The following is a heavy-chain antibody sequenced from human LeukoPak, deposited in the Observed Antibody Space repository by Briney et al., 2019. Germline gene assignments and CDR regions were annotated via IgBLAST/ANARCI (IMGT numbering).Heavy chain of an antibody. D-gene: IGHD2-2*01. CDR3: AKVLSVVPAANLNI. V-gene: IGHV3-30*02. Sequence: PGGSLRLSCAASGFTFSSYGMHWVRQAPGKGLEWVAFIRYDGSNKYYADSVKGRFTISRDNSKNTLYLQMNSLRAEDTAVYYCAKVLSVVPAANLNIWGQGTMVTVSS. CDR2: IRYDGSNK. CDR1: GFTFSSYG. J-gene: IGHJ3*02.